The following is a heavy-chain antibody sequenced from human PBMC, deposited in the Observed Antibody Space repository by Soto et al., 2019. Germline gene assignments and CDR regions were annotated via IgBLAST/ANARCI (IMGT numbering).Heavy chain of an antibody. V-gene: IGHV4-34*01. CDR1: GGSFSGYY. CDR3: AGSVRYYGSGSYYTGNWFDP. J-gene: IGHJ5*02. CDR2: INHSGST. Sequence: PSETLSLTCAVYGGSFSGYYWSWIRQPPGKGLEWIGEINHSGSTNYNPSLKSRVTISVDTSKNQFSLKLSSVTAADTAVYYCAGSVRYYGSGSYYTGNWFDPWGQGTLVTVS. D-gene: IGHD3-10*01.